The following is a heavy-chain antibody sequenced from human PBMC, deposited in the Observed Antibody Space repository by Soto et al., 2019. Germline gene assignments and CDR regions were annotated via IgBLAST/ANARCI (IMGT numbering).Heavy chain of an antibody. CDR1: GYTFTSYA. CDR2: INAGNGNT. J-gene: IGHJ3*02. V-gene: IGHV1-3*01. CDR3: ASFGSVVVTAILSFHDAFDI. Sequence: ASVKVSCKASGYTFTSYAMHWVRQAPGQRLEWMGWINAGNGNTNYAQKFQGRVTITADESTSTAYMELSSLRSEDTAVYYCASFGSVVVTAILSFHDAFDIWGQGTMVT. D-gene: IGHD2-21*02.